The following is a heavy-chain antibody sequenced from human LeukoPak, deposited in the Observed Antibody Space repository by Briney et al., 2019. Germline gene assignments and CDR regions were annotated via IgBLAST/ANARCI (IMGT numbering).Heavy chain of an antibody. V-gene: IGHV4-39*01. CDR2: IYYSGST. Sequence: SETLSLTCTVSGGSISSSSYYWGWIRQPPGKGLEWIGSIYYSGSTYYNPPLKSRVTISVDTSKNQFSLKLSSVTAADTAVYYCARLSRGTMIDHADNWFDPWGQGTLVTVSS. CDR1: GGSISSSSYY. CDR3: ARLSRGTMIDHADNWFDP. D-gene: IGHD3-22*01. J-gene: IGHJ5*02.